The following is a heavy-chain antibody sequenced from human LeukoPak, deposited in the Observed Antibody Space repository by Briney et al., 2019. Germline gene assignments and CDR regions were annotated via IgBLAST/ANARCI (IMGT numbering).Heavy chain of an antibody. V-gene: IGHV4-34*01. CDR1: GGSFSGYY. J-gene: IGHJ4*02. Sequence: SETLSLTCAVYGGSFSGYYWSWIRQPPGKGLEWIGEINHSGSTNYNPSLKSRVTISVDTSKNQFSLKLSSVTAADTAVYYRARRDGYNFGRKLDYWGQGTLVTVSS. CDR3: ARRDGYNFGRKLDY. CDR2: INHSGST. D-gene: IGHD5-24*01.